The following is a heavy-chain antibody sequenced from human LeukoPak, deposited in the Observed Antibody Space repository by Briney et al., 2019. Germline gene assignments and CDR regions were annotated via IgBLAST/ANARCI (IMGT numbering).Heavy chain of an antibody. D-gene: IGHD5-18*01. V-gene: IGHV3-49*04. CDR2: IRSKAYGGTT. CDR3: TRGPIQVWLFYGMDV. CDR1: GFTFGDHA. J-gene: IGHJ6*02. Sequence: GGPLRLSCTASGFTFGDHAMSWVRQAPGKGLEWVGFIRSKAYGGTTEYAASVKGRFIISRDDCKSIAYLQMNSLKTEDTAVYYCTRGPIQVWLFYGMDVWGQGTTVIVSS.